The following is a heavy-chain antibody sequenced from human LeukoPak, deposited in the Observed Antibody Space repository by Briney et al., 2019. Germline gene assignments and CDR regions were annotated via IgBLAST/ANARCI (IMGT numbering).Heavy chain of an antibody. CDR1: GASISSHY. CDR2: IYPGGSI. D-gene: IGHD3-10*01. CDR3: VKVGYGSGTWGWFDP. V-gene: IGHV4-59*11. Sequence: PSETLSLTCTVTGASISSHYWSWIRQPPGKGLECIGSIYPGGSIDYNPSLKSRATISGDSSENHLSLKLTSVTAADTATYYCVKVGYGSGTWGWFDPWGQGTLVSVSA. J-gene: IGHJ5*02.